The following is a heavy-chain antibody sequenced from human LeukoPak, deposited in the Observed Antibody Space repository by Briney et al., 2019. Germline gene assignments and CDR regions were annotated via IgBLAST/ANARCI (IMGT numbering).Heavy chain of an antibody. CDR1: GFTFNTYA. V-gene: IGHV3-30-3*01. D-gene: IGHD5-24*01. CDR3: ARDLMATIYYYYGMDV. Sequence: GGSLRLSCAASGFTFNTYALHWVRQAPGKGLEWVAVISYDGSSKYYTACVKGRFTISRDISKNTLYLQMNTLRADDTAVYFCARDLMATIYYYYGMDVWGRGTTVTVSS. CDR2: ISYDGSSK. J-gene: IGHJ6*02.